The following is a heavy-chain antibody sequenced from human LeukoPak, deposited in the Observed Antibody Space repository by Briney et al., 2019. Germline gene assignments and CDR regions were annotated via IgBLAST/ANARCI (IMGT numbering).Heavy chain of an antibody. D-gene: IGHD2-21*02. Sequence: GGSLRLSCAASGFTFTTYWMNWYRQAPGKGLEWVGNINQDASEINYVDSVRGRFTISRDNAKNSLHLQMNSLRAEDTAVYYCATDRDNSDWQKRFDSWGQGTLVTVSS. CDR2: INQDASEI. J-gene: IGHJ4*02. CDR1: GFTFTTYW. V-gene: IGHV3-7*01. CDR3: ATDRDNSDWQKRFDS.